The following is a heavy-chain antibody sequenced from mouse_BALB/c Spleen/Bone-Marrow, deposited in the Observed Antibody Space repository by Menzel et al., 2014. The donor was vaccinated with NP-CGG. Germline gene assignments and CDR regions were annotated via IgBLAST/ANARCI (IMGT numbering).Heavy chain of an antibody. Sequence: VQLQQSGAELGMPGASVKMSCKAFGYTFTDNWIYWVKQRPGQGLEWIGAIDTSDSYTNYNQKFMGKASLTVDASSSTAYMQVSSLTSDDSAVYYCARGGHDFSLDYWGQGTSVTVSS. CDR3: ARGGHDFSLDY. CDR1: GYTFTDNW. V-gene: IGHV1-69*01. D-gene: IGHD2-4*01. CDR2: IDTSDSYT. J-gene: IGHJ4*01.